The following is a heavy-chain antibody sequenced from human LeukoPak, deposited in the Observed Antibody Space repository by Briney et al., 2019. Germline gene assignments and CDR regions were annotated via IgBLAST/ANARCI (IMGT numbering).Heavy chain of an antibody. Sequence: GGSLRLSCAASGFTFNNYAMSWVRQTPGKGLEWVSTISGGGGSTYYAYYADSVRGRFTLSRDNSKNTLYLQMNSLRAEDTAIYYCARRSAAQAFDYWGQGTLVTVSS. J-gene: IGHJ4*02. D-gene: IGHD4-17*01. CDR3: ARRSAAQAFDY. V-gene: IGHV3-23*01. CDR1: GFTFNNYA. CDR2: ISGGGGSTYYA.